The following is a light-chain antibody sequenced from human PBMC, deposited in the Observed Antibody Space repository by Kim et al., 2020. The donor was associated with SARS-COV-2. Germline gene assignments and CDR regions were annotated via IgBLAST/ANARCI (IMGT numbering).Light chain of an antibody. Sequence: LSRGERVALSCRASQSVRGGHLAWYQHRPGQTPRLLIYGTSSRATGVPDRFSGSGSGTDFTLTIARLEPEDVAVYYCQHYGGPPYTFGQGTKLEI. V-gene: IGKV3-20*01. CDR2: GTS. J-gene: IGKJ2*01. CDR1: QSVRGGH. CDR3: QHYGGPPYT.